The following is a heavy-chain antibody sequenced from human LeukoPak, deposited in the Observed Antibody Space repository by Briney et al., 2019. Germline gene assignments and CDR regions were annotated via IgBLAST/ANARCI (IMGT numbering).Heavy chain of an antibody. D-gene: IGHD2-15*01. V-gene: IGHV6-1*01. Sequence: SQTLSLTCAISGDTVSSNSAAWNWTRQSPSSGLEWLGRTYYRSKWNNDYAVSVKSRITINPDTSKNQFSLQLNPVTPEDTAVYYCARDFCSGGSCYWRFDYWGQGTLVTVSS. CDR2: TYYRSKWNN. CDR3: ARDFCSGGSCYWRFDY. CDR1: GDTVSSNSAA. J-gene: IGHJ4*02.